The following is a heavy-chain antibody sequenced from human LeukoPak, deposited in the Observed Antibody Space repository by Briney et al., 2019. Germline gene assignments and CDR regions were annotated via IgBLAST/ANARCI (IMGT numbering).Heavy chain of an antibody. CDR2: IIPILGIA. J-gene: IGHJ6*02. V-gene: IGHV1-69*04. CDR1: GGTFSSYT. CDR3: ARDRDCSGGSCYEYSYYYYGMDV. D-gene: IGHD2-15*01. Sequence: EASVKVSCKASGGTFSSYTISLVRQAPGQGLEWMGRIIPILGIANYAQKFQGRVTITADKSTSTAYMELSSLRSEDTAVYYCARDRDCSGGSCYEYSYYYYGMDVWGQGTTVTVSS.